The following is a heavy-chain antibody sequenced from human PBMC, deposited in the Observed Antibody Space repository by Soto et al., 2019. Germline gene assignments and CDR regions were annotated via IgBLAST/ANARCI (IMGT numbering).Heavy chain of an antibody. J-gene: IGHJ6*02. D-gene: IGHD3-22*01. CDR3: ARGGYYDSSVSRNYHYYGMNV. V-gene: IGHV1-18*01. CDR1: SYTVTGYV. CDR2: ISAYNGNT. Sequence: ASLKVAWSSSSYTVTGYVISWVRQAPRQGLEWMVWISAYNGNTNYAQKLQGRGTMTTDTSTSTAYMELRSLRSDDTAVYYCARGGYYDSSVSRNYHYYGMNVWGQGTTVT.